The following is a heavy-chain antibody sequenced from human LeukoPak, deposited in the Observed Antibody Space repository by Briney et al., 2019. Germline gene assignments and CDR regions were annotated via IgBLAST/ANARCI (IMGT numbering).Heavy chain of an antibody. V-gene: IGHV3-30*18. Sequence: GGSLRLSCAASGFTFSSYGMHWVRQAPGKGLEWVAVISYDGSNKYYADSVKGRFTISRDNSKNTLYLQMNSLRAEDTAVYYCAKDRLYYGSGVIGRHWGQGTLVTVSS. D-gene: IGHD3-10*01. CDR1: GFTFSSYG. CDR2: ISYDGSNK. CDR3: AKDRLYYGSGVIGRH. J-gene: IGHJ4*02.